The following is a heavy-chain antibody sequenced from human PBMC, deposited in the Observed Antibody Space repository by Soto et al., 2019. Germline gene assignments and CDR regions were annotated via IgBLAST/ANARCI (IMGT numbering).Heavy chain of an antibody. J-gene: IGHJ4*02. V-gene: IGHV3-30-3*01. CDR2: ISSDGNHK. Sequence: QVKLVESGGGVVQPGRSLRLSCAASGFNVSAYTMHWVRQAPGKGLEWVAVISSDGNHKYYTDSVKGRFTISRDTSTNTVYLQRNSLRAEDTGVYYCARWEQPLFDYWGQGTLVTVSS. D-gene: IGHD1-26*01. CDR3: ARWEQPLFDY. CDR1: GFNVSAYT.